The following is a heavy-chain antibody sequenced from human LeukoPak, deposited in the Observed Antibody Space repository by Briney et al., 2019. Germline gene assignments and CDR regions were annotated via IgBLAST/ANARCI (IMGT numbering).Heavy chain of an antibody. J-gene: IGHJ4*02. CDR3: AGGRSSVLGY. CDR2: IYYTGTT. D-gene: IGHD3-16*01. CDR1: GGSISNYY. V-gene: IGHV4-59*05. Sequence: SETLSLTCTVSGGSISNYYWTWIRQPPEKGLEWIGSIYYTGTTYYKPSLKSRVTISVDTSKNQFSLKLSSVTAADTAVYYCAGGRSSVLGYWGQGTLVTVSS.